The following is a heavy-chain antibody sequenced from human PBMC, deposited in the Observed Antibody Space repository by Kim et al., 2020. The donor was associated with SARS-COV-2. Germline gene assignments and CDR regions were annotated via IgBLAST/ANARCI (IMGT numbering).Heavy chain of an antibody. CDR3: ARELDTPCDSGYYYGMDV. CDR2: TRRSSRTI. J-gene: IGHJ6*02. V-gene: IGHV3-48*02. D-gene: IGHD5-18*01. CDR1: GFSSSSDS. Sequence: GGSLRLSCAVSGFSSSSDSMNWVPPAPGEGMEWDSYTRRSSRTIYYPDSVKGRFTISRDNAKNSLYKHMNSLRDEDPAVYYCARELDTPCDSGYYYGMDVWGQGTTVTVS.